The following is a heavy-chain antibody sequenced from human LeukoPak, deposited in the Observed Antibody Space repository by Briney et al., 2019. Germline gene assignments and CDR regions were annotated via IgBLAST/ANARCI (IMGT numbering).Heavy chain of an antibody. CDR3: AREGGPYRPLDY. J-gene: IGHJ4*02. V-gene: IGHV4-4*02. CDR2: VNLQGST. Sequence: SGTLSLTCGVSGGSVTNTNYWTWLRQPPGKGLEWIGEVNLQGSTNYNPSLMGRVAISVDKSENHISLQLTSVTAADTAVYYCAREGGPYRPLDYSGQGTLVTVSS. CDR1: GGSVTNTNY.